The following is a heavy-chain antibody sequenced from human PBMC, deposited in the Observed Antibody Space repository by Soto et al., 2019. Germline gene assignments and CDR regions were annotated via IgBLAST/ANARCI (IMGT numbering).Heavy chain of an antibody. CDR3: ARERGSDYDILTGFDY. CDR2: IYPGDSDT. J-gene: IGHJ4*02. CDR1: GYSFTSYW. Sequence: GESLKISCKGAGYSFTSYWIGWVRQMPGKGLEWMGIIYPGDSDTRYSPSFQGQVTISADKSISTAYLQWSSLKASDTAMYYCARERGSDYDILTGFDYWGQGTLVTVSS. V-gene: IGHV5-51*01. D-gene: IGHD3-9*01.